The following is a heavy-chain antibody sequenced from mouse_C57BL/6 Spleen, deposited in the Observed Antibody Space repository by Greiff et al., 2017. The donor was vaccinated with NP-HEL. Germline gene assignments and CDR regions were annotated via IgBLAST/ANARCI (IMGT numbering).Heavy chain of an antibody. D-gene: IGHD1-1*01. J-gene: IGHJ4*01. Sequence: QVQLQQPGAELVKPGASVKLSCKASDYTFTSYWMHWVKQRPGQGLEWIGMIHPNSGSTNYNEKFKSKATLTVDKSSSTAYMQLSSLTSEDSAVYYCSAVVATRDYYYAMDYWGQGTSVTVSS. CDR3: SAVVATRDYYYAMDY. CDR2: IHPNSGST. V-gene: IGHV1-64*01. CDR1: DYTFTSYW.